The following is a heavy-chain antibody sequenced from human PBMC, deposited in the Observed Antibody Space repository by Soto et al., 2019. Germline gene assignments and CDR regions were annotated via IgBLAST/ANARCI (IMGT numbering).Heavy chain of an antibody. J-gene: IGHJ5*02. CDR3: ARRRIATNNYKWFDH. CDR1: GAALNSGNYY. CDR2: IYVTGAV. Sequence: SYTLSLTCSVSGAALNSGNYYWSWIRQVPGKGLEWIGHIYVTGAVDYNPSLRDRITISQDTSERQFSLNLRLVTAADTAVYYCARRRIATNNYKWFDHWRQGTLGSASA. V-gene: IGHV4-31*03. D-gene: IGHD2-21*01.